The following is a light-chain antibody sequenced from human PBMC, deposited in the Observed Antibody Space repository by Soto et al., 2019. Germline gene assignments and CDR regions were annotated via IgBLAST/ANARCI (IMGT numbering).Light chain of an antibody. V-gene: IGLV2-11*01. CDR2: DVS. Sequence: QSALTQPRSVSGAPGQSVTISCTGTSSDVGGYNYVSLYQQHPGKAPKLMIYDVSKRPSGVPDRFSGSKSGNTASLTISGLQAEDEADYYCCSYAGSYTDYVFGTGTKLTVL. CDR3: CSYAGSYTDYV. CDR1: SSDVGGYNY. J-gene: IGLJ1*01.